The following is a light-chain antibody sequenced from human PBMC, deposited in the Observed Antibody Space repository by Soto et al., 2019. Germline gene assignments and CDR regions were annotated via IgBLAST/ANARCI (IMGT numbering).Light chain of an antibody. V-gene: IGKV3D-15*01. CDR1: QTMTRA. J-gene: IGKJ1*01. CDR3: LHYNNGPR. Sequence: EIVLMQSPCTLSFSPGERATLSCRASQTMTRAYVAWYQQKPGQAPRLLMSGASSRASGVPVRFSGSGSGTEFTLTISSLQSEDFAVYYCLHYNNGPRFGQGTKVDI. CDR2: GAS.